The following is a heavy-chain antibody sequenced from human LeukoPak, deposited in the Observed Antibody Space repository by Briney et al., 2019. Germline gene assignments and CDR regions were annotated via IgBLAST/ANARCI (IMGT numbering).Heavy chain of an antibody. CDR2: VVGNGGTT. CDR3: ARERAFYYFDY. CDR1: GFTFTTYT. V-gene: IGHV3-64*01. Sequence: GGSLRLSCAASGFTFTTYTIHWVRQAPGQGLEYVSAVVGNGGTTYYANSVKGRFTISRDNSKNTVYLQMGSLRAEGTAVYYCARERAFYYFDYWGQGALVTVSS. J-gene: IGHJ4*02.